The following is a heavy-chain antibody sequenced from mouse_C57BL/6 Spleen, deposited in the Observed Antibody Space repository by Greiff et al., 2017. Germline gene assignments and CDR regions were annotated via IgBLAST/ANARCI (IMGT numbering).Heavy chain of an antibody. Sequence: EVKLMESGGGLVQPKGSLKLSCAASGFTFNTYAMHWVRQAPGKGLEWVARIRSKSSNYATYYAVSVKDRFTISRDASQSMLYLQMNNLKAEDTAVYYCVREDYGSGCVDAMDYWGQGTSVTVSS. J-gene: IGHJ4*01. V-gene: IGHV10-3*01. CDR2: IRSKSSNYAT. CDR3: VREDYGSGCVDAMDY. CDR1: GFTFNTYA. D-gene: IGHD1-1*01.